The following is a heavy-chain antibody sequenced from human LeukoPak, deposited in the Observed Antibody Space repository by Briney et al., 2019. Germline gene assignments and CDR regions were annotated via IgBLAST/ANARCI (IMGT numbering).Heavy chain of an antibody. D-gene: IGHD3-10*01. Sequence: SVKVSCKASGGTFSSYAISWVRQAPGQGLEWMGGIIPIFGTANYAQKFQGRVTITADESTSTAYMELSSLRSEDTAVYYCASFGAIITMVRGVIGDYNWFDPWGQGTLVTVSS. CDR2: IIPIFGTA. J-gene: IGHJ5*02. V-gene: IGHV1-69*13. CDR1: GGTFSSYA. CDR3: ASFGAIITMVRGVIGDYNWFDP.